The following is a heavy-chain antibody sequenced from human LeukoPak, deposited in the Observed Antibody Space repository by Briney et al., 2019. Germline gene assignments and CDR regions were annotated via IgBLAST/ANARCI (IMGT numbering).Heavy chain of an antibody. CDR3: ASGGRGLAARQFDY. Sequence: GGSLRLSCAASGFTFSRYWMSWVRQAPGEGLEWVANIKQDGSEKYYVDSVKGRFTISRDNARNSLYLQMNSLRAGDTAVYYCASGGRGLAARQFDYWGQGTLVTVSA. CDR1: GFTFSRYW. D-gene: IGHD6-6*01. J-gene: IGHJ4*02. CDR2: IKQDGSEK. V-gene: IGHV3-7*01.